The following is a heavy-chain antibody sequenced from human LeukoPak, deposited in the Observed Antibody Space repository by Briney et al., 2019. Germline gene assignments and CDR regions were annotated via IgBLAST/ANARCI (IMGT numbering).Heavy chain of an antibody. J-gene: IGHJ4*02. CDR2: ISGNGNNI. V-gene: IGHV3-43*02. CDR3: AKDLPQYYDFWSGYYGGFDY. D-gene: IGHD3-3*01. Sequence: AGGSLRLSCAASGFTLEDYGMHWVRQGPGKGLEWVSLISGNGNNIYYADSVKGRFTISRDNSKNSLYLQMNSLRTEDTALYYCAKDLPQYYDFWSGYYGGFDYWGQVTLVTVSS. CDR1: GFTLEDYG.